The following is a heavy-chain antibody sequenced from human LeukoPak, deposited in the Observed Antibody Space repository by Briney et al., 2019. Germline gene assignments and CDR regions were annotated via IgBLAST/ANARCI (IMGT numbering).Heavy chain of an antibody. CDR2: IDATSSLI. CDR1: GFTVSSNY. V-gene: IGHV3-21*01. CDR3: ARDYSSGWFAKGAY. Sequence: GGSLRLSCKVSGFTVSSNYMSWVRQAPGKGLEWVSSIDATSSLINYADSVKGRFTTSRANDNNTLFLQMNSLRAEDTGTYYCARDYSSGWFAKGAYWGQGALVLVSS. J-gene: IGHJ4*02. D-gene: IGHD6-19*01.